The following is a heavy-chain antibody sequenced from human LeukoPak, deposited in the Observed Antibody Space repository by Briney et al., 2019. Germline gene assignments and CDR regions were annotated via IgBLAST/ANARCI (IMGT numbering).Heavy chain of an antibody. CDR1: GGSISSGGYS. J-gene: IGHJ5*02. CDR2: IYHSGST. CDR3: ARESNWFDP. Sequence: SQTLSLTCAVSGGSISSGGYSWSWIRQPPGKGLEWIGYIYHSGSTYYNPSLKSRVTISVDRSKNQFSLKLSSVTAADTAVYYCARESNWFDPWVQGTLVTVSS. V-gene: IGHV4-30-2*01.